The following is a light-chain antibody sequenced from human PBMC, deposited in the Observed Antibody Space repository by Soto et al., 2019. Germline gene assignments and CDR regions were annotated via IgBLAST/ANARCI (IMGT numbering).Light chain of an antibody. CDR3: MQALQTPLT. CDR2: LGS. V-gene: IGKV2-28*01. Sequence: IVMTQSPLSLPVTPGEPASISCSSSQSLLHRSGYNYLTWYLQKPGQSPQLLIYLGSSRASGVPDRFSGSGSGTDFTLKISRVEAEDVGVYYCMQALQTPLTFGGGTKVEIK. CDR1: QSLLHRSGYNY. J-gene: IGKJ4*01.